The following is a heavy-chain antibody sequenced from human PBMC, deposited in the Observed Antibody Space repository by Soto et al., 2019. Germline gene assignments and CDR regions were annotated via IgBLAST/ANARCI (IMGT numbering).Heavy chain of an antibody. V-gene: IGHV1-18*01. CDR3: ARDGEQYSSSSYDY. CDR1: CYSFTSDG. Sequence: ASGKGSCKASCYSFTSDGISWVRQAPGQGLEWMGWISAYNGNTNYAQKLQGRVTMTTDTSTSTAYMELRSLRSDDTAVYYCARDGEQYSSSSYDYWGQGTLVTVSS. J-gene: IGHJ4*02. D-gene: IGHD6-6*01. CDR2: ISAYNGNT.